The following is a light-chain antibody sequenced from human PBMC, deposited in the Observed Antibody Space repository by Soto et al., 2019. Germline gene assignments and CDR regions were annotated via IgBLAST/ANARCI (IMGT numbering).Light chain of an antibody. J-gene: IGKJ1*01. CDR3: QQYNNYPRT. CDR2: DAS. CDR1: ESIRTW. V-gene: IGKV1-5*01. Sequence: DIQMTQSPSTLSASVGDRVTITCRASESIRTWLAWYQHKPGKTPKFLIHDASTLESGVPSRFSGSGSGTEFTLTISSLQPDDFATYYCQQYNNYPRTFGQGTKVDIK.